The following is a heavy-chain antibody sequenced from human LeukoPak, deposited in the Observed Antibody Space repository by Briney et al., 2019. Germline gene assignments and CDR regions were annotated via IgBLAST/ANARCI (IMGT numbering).Heavy chain of an antibody. J-gene: IGHJ4*02. Sequence: ASVKVSCKASGYTFTSYYMHWVRQAPGQGLEWMGIINPSGGSTSYAQKFQGRVTMTRDTSTGTVYMELSSLRSEDTAVYYCARKAWSGYYYDYWGQGTLVTVSS. CDR2: INPSGGST. D-gene: IGHD3-22*01. CDR3: ARKAWSGYYYDY. V-gene: IGHV1-46*01. CDR1: GYTFTSYY.